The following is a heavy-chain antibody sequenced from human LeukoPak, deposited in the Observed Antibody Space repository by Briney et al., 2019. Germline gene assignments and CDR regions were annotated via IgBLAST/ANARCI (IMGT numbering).Heavy chain of an antibody. Sequence: GGSLRLSCAASGFTFSSYGMHWVRQAPGKGLEWVAVIWYDGSNKYYADSVKGRFTISRDNSKNTLYLQMNSLRAEDTAVYYCATGSIAVAGTRARDDAFDIWGQRTMVTVSS. CDR2: IWYDGSNK. J-gene: IGHJ3*02. CDR1: GFTFSSYG. V-gene: IGHV3-33*01. CDR3: ATGSIAVAGTRARDDAFDI. D-gene: IGHD6-19*01.